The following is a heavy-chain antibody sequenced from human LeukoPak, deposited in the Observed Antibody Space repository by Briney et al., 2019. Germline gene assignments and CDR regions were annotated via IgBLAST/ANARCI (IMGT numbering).Heavy chain of an antibody. D-gene: IGHD2-2*01. V-gene: IGHV3-23*01. CDR3: AKANIVVEPAASDY. J-gene: IGHJ4*02. Sequence: ETLSLTCAVYGGSFSGYYWSWIRQPPGKGLEWVSAISGSGGSTYYADSVKGRFTISRDNSKNTLYLQMNSLRAEDTAVYYCAKANIVVEPAASDYWGQGTLVTVSS. CDR1: GGSFSGYY. CDR2: ISGSGGST.